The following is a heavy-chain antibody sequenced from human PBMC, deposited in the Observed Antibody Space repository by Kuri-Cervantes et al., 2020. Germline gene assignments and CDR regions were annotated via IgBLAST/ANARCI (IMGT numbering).Heavy chain of an antibody. CDR1: GYTFTTYG. CDR3: ARPRVVARPSDAFDI. D-gene: IGHD3-22*01. Sequence: ASVKVSCKASGYTFTTYGFSWVRQATGQGLEWMGWMNPNSGNTGYAQKFQGRVTMTMNTSISTAYMELSTLRSEDTAVYYCARPRVVARPSDAFDIWGQGTMVTVSS. J-gene: IGHJ3*02. CDR2: MNPNSGNT. V-gene: IGHV1-8*01.